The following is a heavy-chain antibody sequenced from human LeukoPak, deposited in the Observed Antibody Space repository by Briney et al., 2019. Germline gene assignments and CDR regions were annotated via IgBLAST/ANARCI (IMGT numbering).Heavy chain of an antibody. CDR3: AKGHAYRSWAIWWFDP. V-gene: IGHV3-30*02. CDR2: IRYDGSNK. J-gene: IGHJ5*02. Sequence: GGSLRLSCAASGFTFSSYGMHWVRQAPGKGLEWVAFIRYDGSNKYYADSVKGRFTTSRDNSKNTLYLQMNSLRAEDTAVYYCAKGHAYRSWAIWWFDPWGQGTLVTVSS. D-gene: IGHD3-3*01. CDR1: GFTFSSYG.